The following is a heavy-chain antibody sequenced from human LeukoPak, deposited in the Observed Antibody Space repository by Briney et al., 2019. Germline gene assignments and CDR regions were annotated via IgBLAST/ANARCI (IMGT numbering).Heavy chain of an antibody. CDR2: ISYDGSNQ. J-gene: IGHJ4*02. Sequence: GRSLRLSCAVSGFTFSSYGMHWVRQAPGKGLEWVAVISYDGSNQYYADSVKGRFTISRDNSKNTLYLQMNSLRAEDTAVYYCAKDRNFGFHDYWGQGTLVIVSS. CDR1: GFTFSSYG. CDR3: AKDRNFGFHDY. V-gene: IGHV3-30*18. D-gene: IGHD3-16*01.